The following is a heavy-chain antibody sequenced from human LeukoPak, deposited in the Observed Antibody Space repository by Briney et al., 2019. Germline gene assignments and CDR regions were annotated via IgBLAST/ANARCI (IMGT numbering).Heavy chain of an antibody. CDR3: ARDPGYSYGYFAWFDP. J-gene: IGHJ5*02. D-gene: IGHD5-18*01. V-gene: IGHV3-11*01. CDR2: ISSSGSTI. CDR1: GFTFSDYY. Sequence: GGSLRLSCAASGFTFSDYYMSWIRQAPGKGREWVSYISSSGSTIYYADSVKGRFTISRDNAKNSLYLQMNSLRAEDTAVYYCARDPGYSYGYFAWFDPWGQGTLVTVSS.